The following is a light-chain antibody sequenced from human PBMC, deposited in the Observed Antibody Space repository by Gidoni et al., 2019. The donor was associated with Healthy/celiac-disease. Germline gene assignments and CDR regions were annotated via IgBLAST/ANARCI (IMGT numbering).Light chain of an antibody. CDR2: RNN. Sequence: QSVLTQPPSASGTPGQRVTFSCSGSSSNIGSNYVYWYQQLPGTAPQLLIYRNNQRPSGVPDRFSGSKSGTSASLAISGLRSEDEADYYCAAWDDSLSGLVFGGGTKLTVL. J-gene: IGLJ2*01. CDR3: AAWDDSLSGLV. V-gene: IGLV1-47*01. CDR1: SSNIGSNY.